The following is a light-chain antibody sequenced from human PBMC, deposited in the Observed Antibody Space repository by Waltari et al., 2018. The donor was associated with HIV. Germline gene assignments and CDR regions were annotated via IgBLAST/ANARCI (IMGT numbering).Light chain of an antibody. CDR1: SSDAGGYNY. Sequence: QSALTQPASVSGSPGQSITISCTGTSSDAGGYNYFSWYQQHPGKAPKRMIYEVSNRPSGVSNRFSGSKSGNTASLTISGLQAEDEADYYCSSYTSSSTRVFGGGTNLTVL. J-gene: IGLJ3*02. V-gene: IGLV2-14*01. CDR2: EVS. CDR3: SSYTSSSTRV.